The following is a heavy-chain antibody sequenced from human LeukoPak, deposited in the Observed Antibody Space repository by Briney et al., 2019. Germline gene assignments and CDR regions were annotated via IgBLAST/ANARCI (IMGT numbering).Heavy chain of an antibody. Sequence: GGSLRLSCAASGFTFSNYGMHWVRQAPGEGLEWVALISNDGNDKYYADSVKGRFTISRDNSKNTLYLQVNSLRAEDTAVYCCARTSSSDTFDYWGQGTLVTVSS. CDR2: ISNDGNDK. D-gene: IGHD6-6*01. J-gene: IGHJ4*02. CDR3: ARTSSSDTFDY. CDR1: GFTFSNYG. V-gene: IGHV3-30*03.